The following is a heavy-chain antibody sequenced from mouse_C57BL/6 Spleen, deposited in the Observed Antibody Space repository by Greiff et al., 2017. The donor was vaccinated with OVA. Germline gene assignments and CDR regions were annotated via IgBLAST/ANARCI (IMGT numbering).Heavy chain of an antibody. V-gene: IGHV1-54*01. J-gene: IGHJ2*01. CDR3: ARSGFPYYFDY. Sequence: VQLQQSGAELVRPGTSVKVSCKASGYAFTNYLIEWVKQRPGQGLEWIGVINPGSGGTNYNEKFKGKATLTADKSSSTAYMQRSSLTSEDSAVYFCARSGFPYYFDYWGQGTTLPVSS. CDR1: GYAFTNYL. CDR2: INPGSGGT.